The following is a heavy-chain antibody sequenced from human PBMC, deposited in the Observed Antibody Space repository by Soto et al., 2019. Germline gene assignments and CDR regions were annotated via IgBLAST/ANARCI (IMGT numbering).Heavy chain of an antibody. J-gene: IGHJ4*02. CDR2: IIPIFGTA. D-gene: IGHD6-13*01. CDR3: ARFIAVADNYFDY. V-gene: IGHV1-69*13. Sequence: SVKVSCKASGGTFSSYAISWVRQAPGQGLEWMGGIIPIFGTANYAQKFQGRVTITADESTSTAYMELSSLRSEDTAVYYCARFIAVADNYFDYWGQGTLVTVSS. CDR1: GGTFSSYA.